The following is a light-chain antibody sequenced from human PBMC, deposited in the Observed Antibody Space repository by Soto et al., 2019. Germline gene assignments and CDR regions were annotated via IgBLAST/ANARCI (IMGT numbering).Light chain of an antibody. CDR2: GNS. J-gene: IGLJ3*02. Sequence: QSVLTQPPSVSGAPGQRVTISCTGSSSNIGAGYDVHWYQQLPGTAPKVRIYGNSNRPSGVPDRFSGSKSGTSASLAITGLQAEDEADYYCQSYDSSLSAWVFGGGTQLTVL. CDR3: QSYDSSLSAWV. V-gene: IGLV1-40*01. CDR1: SSNIGAGYD.